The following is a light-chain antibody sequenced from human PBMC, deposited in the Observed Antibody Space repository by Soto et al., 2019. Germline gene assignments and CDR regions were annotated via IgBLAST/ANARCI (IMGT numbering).Light chain of an antibody. CDR3: SSYTSSSTYV. CDR1: SSDVGAYNF. CDR2: DVS. V-gene: IGLV2-14*01. Sequence: QSVLTQPASVSGSPGESITISCTGTSSDVGAYNFVSWYQQHPGKAPKLMIYDVSSRPSGVSNRFSGSKSGHTASLTISGLHAEDEADYYCSSYTSSSTYVFGTGTKLTVL. J-gene: IGLJ1*01.